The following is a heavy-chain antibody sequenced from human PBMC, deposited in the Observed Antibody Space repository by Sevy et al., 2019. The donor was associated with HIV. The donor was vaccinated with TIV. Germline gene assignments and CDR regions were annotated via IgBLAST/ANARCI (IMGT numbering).Heavy chain of an antibody. D-gene: IGHD2-8*02. Sequence: GGSLRLSCAASGFSFMPYAMSWVRQAPGKGLEWVSGISGSSGLTYYADSVKGRFTISRDNSRNTLYLQMNSLRAEDTAIYYCAKRRVQSGLSGGGANYGMDVCGRGTTVTVSS. J-gene: IGHJ6*02. CDR2: ISGSSGLT. CDR3: AKRRVQSGLSGGGANYGMDV. V-gene: IGHV3-23*01. CDR1: GFSFMPYA.